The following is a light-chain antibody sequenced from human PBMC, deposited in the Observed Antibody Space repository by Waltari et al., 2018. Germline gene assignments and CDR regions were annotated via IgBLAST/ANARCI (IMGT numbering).Light chain of an antibody. CDR1: TSNIGAGHD. J-gene: IGLJ2*01. Sequence: SVLTQPPSVSGTPGQRVTISCSGRTSNIGAGHDVHWYQHLPGTAPKLLIYGNNNRPSGVPDRFSGSKSGTSASLAITGLQADDEADYFCQSFDNMLSGGVVFGGGTKLAVL. V-gene: IGLV1-40*01. CDR3: QSFDNMLSGGVV. CDR2: GNN.